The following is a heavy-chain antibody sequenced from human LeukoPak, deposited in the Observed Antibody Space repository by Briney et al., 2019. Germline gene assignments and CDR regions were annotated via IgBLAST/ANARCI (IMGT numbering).Heavy chain of an antibody. Sequence: GGSLRLSCAASGFTFSSYGMHWVRQAPGKGLEWVAVISYDGSNKYYADSVKGRFTISRDNSKNTLYLQMNSLRAEDTAVYYCAKDPSDSSGYYPYFDYWGQETLVTVSS. CDR2: ISYDGSNK. CDR3: AKDPSDSSGYYPYFDY. D-gene: IGHD3-22*01. CDR1: GFTFSSYG. V-gene: IGHV3-30*18. J-gene: IGHJ4*02.